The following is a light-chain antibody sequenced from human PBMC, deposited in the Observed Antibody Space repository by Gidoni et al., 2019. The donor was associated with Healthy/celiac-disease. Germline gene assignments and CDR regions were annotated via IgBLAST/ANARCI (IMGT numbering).Light chain of an antibody. Sequence: IQTTHSPSSLSASVGDRVTIPCQASQDISNYLIWYQQKPGEAPKLLIYDATNLEAGVPSRCSRSGSGTDFTITISSLQPEDIAKYYCQQYDNLPYTFGQGTKLEIK. CDR2: DAT. J-gene: IGKJ2*01. CDR1: QDISNY. CDR3: QQYDNLPYT. V-gene: IGKV1-33*01.